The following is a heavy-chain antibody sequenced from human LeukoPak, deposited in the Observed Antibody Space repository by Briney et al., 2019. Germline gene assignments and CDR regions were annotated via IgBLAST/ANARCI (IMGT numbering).Heavy chain of an antibody. CDR1: GFTFGDYY. D-gene: IGHD3-3*01. J-gene: IGHJ4*02. Sequence: GGSLRLSCATSGFTFGDYYMSWIRQAPGKGLEWVSSSSSSGSNIYYADSVKGRFTISRDNAKNSLYLQMNSLRAEDTAVYYCAKGLGFLEWLPTPIDYWGQGTLVTVSS. CDR2: SSSSGSNI. V-gene: IGHV3-11*04. CDR3: AKGLGFLEWLPTPIDY.